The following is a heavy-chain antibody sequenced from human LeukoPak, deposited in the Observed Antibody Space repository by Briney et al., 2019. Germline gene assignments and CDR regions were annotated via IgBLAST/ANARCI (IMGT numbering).Heavy chain of an antibody. Sequence: GGSLRLSCAASGFTFSSYAMSWVRQAPGKGLDWVSPISGSSGSTYYADSVKGRFTISRDNSKNTLYMQMNGLRAEDTAVYYCAKSASYYGSGYFFDFWGQGTLVTVSS. V-gene: IGHV3-23*01. CDR3: AKSASYYGSGYFFDF. CDR2: ISGSSGST. D-gene: IGHD3-10*01. CDR1: GFTFSSYA. J-gene: IGHJ4*02.